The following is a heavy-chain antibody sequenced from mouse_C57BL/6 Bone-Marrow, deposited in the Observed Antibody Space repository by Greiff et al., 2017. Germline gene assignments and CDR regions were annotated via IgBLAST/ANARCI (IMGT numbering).Heavy chain of an antibody. Sequence: QVQLQQPGAELVRPGSSVKLSCKASGYTFTSYWMDWVKQRPGQGLEWIGNIYPSDSETHYNQKFKDKAKLTVDKSSSTAYMQLSSLTSEDSAVYYCARSSYSNYPYYAMEYWGQGTSVTVAS. CDR1: GYTFTSYW. V-gene: IGHV1-61*01. D-gene: IGHD2-5*01. CDR2: IYPSDSET. J-gene: IGHJ4*01. CDR3: ARSSYSNYPYYAMEY.